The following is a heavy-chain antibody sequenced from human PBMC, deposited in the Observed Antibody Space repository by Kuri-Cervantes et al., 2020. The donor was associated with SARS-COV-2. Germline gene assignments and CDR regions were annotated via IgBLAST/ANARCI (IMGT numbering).Heavy chain of an antibody. CDR3: ASEPPRGYGDYDY. D-gene: IGHD4-17*01. J-gene: IGHJ4*02. V-gene: IGHV1-18*04. Sequence: AAVKVTCKASGYTYTTYGISWVRQAPGQGLEWMGWISAYKGNTNYAQKLQGRVTMTTDTSTSTAYMELRSLRSDDTAVYYCASEPPRGYGDYDYWGQGTLVTVSS. CDR1: GYTYTTYG. CDR2: ISAYKGNT.